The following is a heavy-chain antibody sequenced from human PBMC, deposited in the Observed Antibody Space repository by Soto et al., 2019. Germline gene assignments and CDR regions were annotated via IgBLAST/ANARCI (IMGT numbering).Heavy chain of an antibody. D-gene: IGHD5-12*01. Sequence: TGGSLRLSCAASGGPFSSYGMHWVRQAPGKGLEWVAVISYDGSNKYYADSVKGRFTISRDNSKNTLYVQMNSLRAEDTAIYYCAKAISGYNAPLDHWGQGTRVTVSS. CDR2: ISYDGSNK. V-gene: IGHV3-30*18. CDR1: GGPFSSYG. CDR3: AKAISGYNAPLDH. J-gene: IGHJ4*02.